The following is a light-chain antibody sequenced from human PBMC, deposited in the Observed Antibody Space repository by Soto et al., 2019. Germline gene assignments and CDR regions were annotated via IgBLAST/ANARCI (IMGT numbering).Light chain of an antibody. J-gene: IGKJ1*01. CDR3: LQLLSYPRT. CDR1: QGISYY. Sequence: DIPMTQSPSAMSASVGDRVTITCRASQGISYYLAWFQQKPGKVPKRLIYAASTLESGVPSRFNGSGSGTEITLTISSLQPEDFATYYCLQLLSYPRTFGQGTKVEIK. V-gene: IGKV1-17*03. CDR2: AAS.